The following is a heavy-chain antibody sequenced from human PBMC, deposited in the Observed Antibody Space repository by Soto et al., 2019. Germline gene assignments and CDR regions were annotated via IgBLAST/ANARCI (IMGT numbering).Heavy chain of an antibody. CDR2: INPNSGDT. Sequence: GGSVKVSCKASGYTVTGYYIHLVRQAPGQGLEWMGWINPNSGDTNYAQKFQVRVTMTRDTSFSTAYMELSSLRSYDPAVYYCATRYSYVHFWGQGTLVTVSS. J-gene: IGHJ4*02. D-gene: IGHD5-18*01. CDR3: ATRYSYVHF. V-gene: IGHV1-2*02. CDR1: GYTVTGYY.